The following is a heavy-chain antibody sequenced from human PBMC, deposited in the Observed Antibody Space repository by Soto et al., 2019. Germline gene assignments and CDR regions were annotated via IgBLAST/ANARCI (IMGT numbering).Heavy chain of an antibody. CDR2: ISGGGDYT. CDR3: AKGGSADCSGGTCYHPFDY. Sequence: GGSLRLSCAASGFTFTSYAMPWIRKAPGKGLEWFSTISGGGDYTFNVDSVKGRFTISRDNSKNTLYLQLSSLRADDTAVYYCAKGGSADCSGGTCYHPFDYWGQGTLVTVSS. D-gene: IGHD2-15*01. J-gene: IGHJ4*02. V-gene: IGHV3-23*01. CDR1: GFTFTSYA.